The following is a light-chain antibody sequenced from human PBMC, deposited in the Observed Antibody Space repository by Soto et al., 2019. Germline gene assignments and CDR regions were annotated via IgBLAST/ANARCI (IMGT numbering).Light chain of an antibody. CDR3: CSYAGSYTFGV. J-gene: IGLJ1*01. V-gene: IGLV2-11*01. CDR2: DVS. CDR1: SSDVGGYNY. Sequence: QSALTQPRSVSGSPGQSVTISCTGTSSDVGGYNYVSWYQQHPGKAPKHMIYDVSKRPSGVPDRFSGSKSGNTASLTISGLQAEDEADYYCCSYAGSYTFGVFGTGTKLTVL.